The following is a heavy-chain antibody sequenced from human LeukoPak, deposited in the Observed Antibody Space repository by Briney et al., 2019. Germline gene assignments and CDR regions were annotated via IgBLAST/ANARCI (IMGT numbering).Heavy chain of an antibody. D-gene: IGHD1-26*01. V-gene: IGHV1-2*02. CDR1: GYTFTGYY. Sequence: ASVKVSCTASGYTFTGYYMHWVRQAPGQGLEWIGWINPNSSGTNYPHMFQGRTTMTRVTFISTAYMELSRLRCDDTAVYYCARASIVGATTAGYWGQGTLVTVSS. CDR2: INPNSSGT. J-gene: IGHJ4*02. CDR3: ARASIVGATTAGY.